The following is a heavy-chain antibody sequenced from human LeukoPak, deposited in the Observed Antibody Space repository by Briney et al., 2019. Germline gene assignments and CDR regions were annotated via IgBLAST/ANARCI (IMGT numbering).Heavy chain of an antibody. J-gene: IGHJ5*02. CDR3: ARPAAYHWFDP. CDR2: IQYDGRNK. Sequence: GGSLRLSCAASGFTFSSYGMHWVRHAPGKGLQWVAFIQYDGRNKYYAVSVKGRFTISRDNSKNTLYLQMNSLRAEDTAVYYCARPAAYHWFDPWGQETLVTVSS. D-gene: IGHD2-2*01. V-gene: IGHV3-30*02. CDR1: GFTFSSYG.